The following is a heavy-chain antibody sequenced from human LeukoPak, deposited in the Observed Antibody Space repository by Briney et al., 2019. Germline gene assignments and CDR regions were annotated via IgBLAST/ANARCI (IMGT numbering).Heavy chain of an antibody. CDR1: GFTFRNYG. CDR2: IWYDGSSE. V-gene: IGHV3-33*01. CDR3: ARVEGRFYGSGSYRGLDY. D-gene: IGHD3-10*01. Sequence: PGRSLRLSCEASGFTFRNYGMYWVRQAPGKGLEWVAVIWYDGSSENYADSVKGRFTISRDNSKNTLYLQMNSLRVEDTAVYYCARVEGRFYGSGSYRGLDYWGQGTLVTVSS. J-gene: IGHJ4*02.